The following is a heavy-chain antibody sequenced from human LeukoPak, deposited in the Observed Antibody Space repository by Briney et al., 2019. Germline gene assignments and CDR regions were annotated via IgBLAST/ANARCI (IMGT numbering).Heavy chain of an antibody. CDR2: ITSGGGSL. CDR1: GFTFSQYE. Sequence: PGGSLRLSCTASGFTFSQYEMNWVRQAPGKGLEWVAYITSGGGSLHYADSVQGRFTISRDNAKNSLFLQMNSLRAEDTAVYYCPRDMARGVKDAFDPWGQGTLVTVSS. CDR3: PRDMARGVKDAFDP. V-gene: IGHV3-48*03. D-gene: IGHD3-10*01. J-gene: IGHJ5*02.